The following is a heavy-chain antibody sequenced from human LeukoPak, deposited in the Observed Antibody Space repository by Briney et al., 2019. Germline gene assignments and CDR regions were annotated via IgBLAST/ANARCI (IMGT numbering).Heavy chain of an antibody. CDR3: ATDSGWRRIQLWLPHY. CDR2: ISYDGSNK. D-gene: IGHD5-18*01. J-gene: IGHJ4*02. CDR1: GFTFSSYG. Sequence: GRSLRLSCAASGFTFSSYGMHWVRQAPGKGLEWVAVISYDGSNKYYADSVKGRFTISRDNSKNTLYLQMNSLRAEDTAVYYCATDSGWRRIQLWLPHYRGQGTLVTVSS. V-gene: IGHV3-30*03.